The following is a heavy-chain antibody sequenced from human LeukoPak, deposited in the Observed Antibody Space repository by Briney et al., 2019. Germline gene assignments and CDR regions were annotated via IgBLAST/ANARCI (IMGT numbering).Heavy chain of an antibody. Sequence: GASVKVSCKASGDTFTNYYIHWGRQAPGQGLECMRWINPNSGGTNYAQKFQGRVTMTSDTSISTAYMELSRLTSDDTAVYYCAKGAIVRDYSNSDYWGQGTLVTVSS. CDR2: INPNSGGT. CDR3: AKGAIVRDYSNSDY. CDR1: GDTFTNYY. D-gene: IGHD4-11*01. V-gene: IGHV1-2*02. J-gene: IGHJ4*02.